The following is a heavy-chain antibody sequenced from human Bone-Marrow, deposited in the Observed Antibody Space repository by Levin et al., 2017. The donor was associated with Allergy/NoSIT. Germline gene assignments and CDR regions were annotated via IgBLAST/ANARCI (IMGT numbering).Heavy chain of an antibody. CDR3: AKERGNGDWYYDY. D-gene: IGHD2-21*02. Sequence: GASVKVSCKASGYTFTGYYMHWVRQAPGQGLEWMGRINPNSGGTSFAQKFQGRVTMARGTSINTAYMELTSLRSDDTAVYYCAKERGNGDWYYDYWGQGTLVTVSS. CDR1: GYTFTGYY. V-gene: IGHV1-2*06. CDR2: INPNSGGT. J-gene: IGHJ4*02.